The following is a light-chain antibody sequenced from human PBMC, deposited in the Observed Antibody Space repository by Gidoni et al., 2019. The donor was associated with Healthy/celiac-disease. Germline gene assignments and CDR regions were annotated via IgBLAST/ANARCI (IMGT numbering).Light chain of an antibody. CDR3: SSYTSSSTYV. CDR1: SSDVGGYNY. J-gene: IGLJ1*01. Sequence: QSALNQPASVSGSPGQAITISCTGTSSDVGGYNYVSWYQQHPDKAPKLMIYDVSNRPSGVSHRFSGSKSGNASSLTISGLQADDEADYYCSSYTSSSTYVFGTGTKVTVL. CDR2: DVS. V-gene: IGLV2-14*03.